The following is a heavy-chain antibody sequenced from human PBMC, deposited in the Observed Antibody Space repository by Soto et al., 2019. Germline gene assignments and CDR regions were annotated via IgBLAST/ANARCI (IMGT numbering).Heavy chain of an antibody. CDR2: INHSGST. CDR1: GGSFSGYY. V-gene: IGHV4-34*01. D-gene: IGHD6-13*01. Sequence: SETLSLTCAVYGGSFSGYYWSWIRQPPGKGLEWIGEINHSGSTNYNPSLKSRVTISVDTSKNQFSLKLSSVTAADTAVYYCARGTYSSSRYYYSYGMDVWGQGTTVTVSS. CDR3: ARGTYSSSRYYYSYGMDV. J-gene: IGHJ6*02.